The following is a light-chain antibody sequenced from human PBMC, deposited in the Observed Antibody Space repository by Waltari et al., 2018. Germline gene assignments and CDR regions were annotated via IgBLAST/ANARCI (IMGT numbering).Light chain of an antibody. V-gene: IGLV1-36*01. CDR3: AAWDDSLNGGV. J-gene: IGLJ3*02. CDR2: YDN. Sequence: QSAPTQPPSVSEALRQRVTISCSCSISNLGYHGFNRYQLLPGQPPKLLIYYDNVLSSGVSDRFSASKSGTSASLAISGLQADDEAEYYCAAWDDSLNGGVFGGGTKLTVL. CDR1: ISNLGYHG.